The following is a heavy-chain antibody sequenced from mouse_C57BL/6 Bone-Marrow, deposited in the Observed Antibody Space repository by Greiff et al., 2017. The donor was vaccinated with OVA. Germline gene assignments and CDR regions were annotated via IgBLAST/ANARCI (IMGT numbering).Heavy chain of an antibody. D-gene: IGHD2-5*01. CDR3: TTLLYYSKLSAY. CDR1: GFNIKDDY. CDR2: IDPENGDT. Sequence: EVQRVESGAELVRPGASVKLSCTASGFNIKDDYMHWVKQRPEQGLEWIGWIDPENGDTEYASKFQGKATITADTSSNTAYLQLSSLTSEDTAVYYCTTLLYYSKLSAYWGQGTLVTVSA. J-gene: IGHJ3*01. V-gene: IGHV14-4*01.